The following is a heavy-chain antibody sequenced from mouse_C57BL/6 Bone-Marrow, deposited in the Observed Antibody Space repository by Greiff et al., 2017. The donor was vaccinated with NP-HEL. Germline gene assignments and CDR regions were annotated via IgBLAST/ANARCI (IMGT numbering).Heavy chain of an antibody. CDR3: VRGGLPMVPYYAVEY. Sequence: EVQLQESGGGLVQPKGSLKLSCAASGFSFNTFATNWVRPAPGKGLEWVARIRSKSNNYATFYAVSVKDRFTNPRDDSDSLVYMRMIELKTEDTGMDYCVRGGLPMVPYYAVEYWGQRASVAVST. J-gene: IGHJ4*01. CDR2: IRSKSNNYAT. V-gene: IGHV10-1*01. D-gene: IGHD2-2*01. CDR1: GFSFNTFA.